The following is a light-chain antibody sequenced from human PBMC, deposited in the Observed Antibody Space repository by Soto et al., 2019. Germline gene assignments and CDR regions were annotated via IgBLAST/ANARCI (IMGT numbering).Light chain of an antibody. V-gene: IGKV3-20*01. CDR2: GAS. J-gene: IGKJ5*01. CDR1: QSVSSSY. Sequence: EIVLTQSPGTLSLSPGERATLSCRASQSVSSSYLAWYQQKPGQAPRLLIYGASSRATGIPDRFSGRGSGTDFTLSIKRLEPEDFAVYFCQQYSDLPMTFGQGTRLEIK. CDR3: QQYSDLPMT.